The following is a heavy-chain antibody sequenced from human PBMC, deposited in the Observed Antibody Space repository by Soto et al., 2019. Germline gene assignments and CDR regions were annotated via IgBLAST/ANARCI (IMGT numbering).Heavy chain of an antibody. CDR2: ISSSSSTI. Sequence: EMQLVESGGGLVQPEGSLRLSCAASGFTFSSYSMNWVRQAPGKGLEWVSYISSSSSTIYYADSVKGRFTISRDNAKNSLYLQMNSLRDEDTAVYYCARAGIAARRHCYDYWGQGTLVTVSS. J-gene: IGHJ4*02. D-gene: IGHD6-6*01. CDR1: GFTFSSYS. V-gene: IGHV3-48*02. CDR3: ARAGIAARRHCYDY.